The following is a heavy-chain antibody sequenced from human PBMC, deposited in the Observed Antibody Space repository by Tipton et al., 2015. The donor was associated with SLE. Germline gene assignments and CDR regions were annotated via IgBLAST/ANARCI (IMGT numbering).Heavy chain of an antibody. Sequence: LRLSCTVSGGSISSSSYYWGWIRQPPGKGLEWIGSIYYSGSTYYNPSLKSRVTISVDTSKNQFSLKLSSVTAADTAVYYCARPLGGPGAFDIWGQGTMVTVSS. CDR2: IYYSGST. CDR1: GGSISSSSYY. V-gene: IGHV4-39*01. D-gene: IGHD3-16*01. CDR3: ARPLGGPGAFDI. J-gene: IGHJ3*02.